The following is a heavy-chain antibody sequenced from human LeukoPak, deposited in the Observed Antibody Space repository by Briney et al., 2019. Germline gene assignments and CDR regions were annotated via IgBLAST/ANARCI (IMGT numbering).Heavy chain of an antibody. V-gene: IGHV3-53*01. J-gene: IGHJ4*02. CDR2: IYSGGST. Sequence: GGSLRLSCAASGFTVSNNYMSWVRQAPGKGLEWVSVIYSGGSTYCADSVKGRFTISRDNSKNTLYLQMNSLRAEDTAVYYCASLTAYYKAFDYWGQGTLVTVSS. CDR1: GFTVSNNY. CDR3: ASLTAYYKAFDY. D-gene: IGHD3-9*01.